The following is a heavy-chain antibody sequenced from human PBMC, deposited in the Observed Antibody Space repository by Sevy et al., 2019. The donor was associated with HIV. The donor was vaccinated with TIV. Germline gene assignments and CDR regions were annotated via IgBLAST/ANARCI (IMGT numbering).Heavy chain of an antibody. CDR1: GFAFSSHA. CDR2: IPYEGTET. D-gene: IGHD6-13*01. J-gene: IGHJ4*01. CDR3: ARDGGYSIKWYPLY. Sequence: GGSLRLSCAASGFAFSSHAMHWVRQAPGKGLEWVAVIPYEGTETFYAASVEGRFTISRDNSKNMLSLQINSLRPEETAVYFCARDGGYSIKWYPLYWGHGTLVTVS. V-gene: IGHV3-30-3*01.